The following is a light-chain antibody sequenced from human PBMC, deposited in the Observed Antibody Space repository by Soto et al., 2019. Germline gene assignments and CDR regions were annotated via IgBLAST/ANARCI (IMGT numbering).Light chain of an antibody. Sequence: EIVMTQSPDTLSVSPGERATLSCRASRSVSTNLAWYQQKPGQAPRLLIYGASTRATGIPARFSGSGSGTEFTLTISSLQSEDFAVYHCQQYNNWPYTFGQGTKLEIK. V-gene: IGKV3-15*01. CDR2: GAS. J-gene: IGKJ2*01. CDR1: RSVSTN. CDR3: QQYNNWPYT.